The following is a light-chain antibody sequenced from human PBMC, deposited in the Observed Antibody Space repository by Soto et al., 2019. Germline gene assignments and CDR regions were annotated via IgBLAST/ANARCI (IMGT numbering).Light chain of an antibody. Sequence: EIVMTQSPATLSVSPGERATLSCRASQNVRSNLAWYQQKPAQAPRLLIYGASTRATGVPARFSGSGSGTDFTLTISSLQAEDVAVYYCHQYYHVLSYSFGQGTKLEIK. J-gene: IGKJ2*03. CDR2: GAS. V-gene: IGKV3-15*01. CDR1: QNVRSN. CDR3: HQYYHVLSYS.